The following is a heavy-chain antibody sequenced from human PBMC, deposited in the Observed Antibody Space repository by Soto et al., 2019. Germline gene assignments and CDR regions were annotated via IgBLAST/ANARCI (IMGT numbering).Heavy chain of an antibody. V-gene: IGHV3-23*01. J-gene: IGHJ4*02. Sequence: GGSLRLSCAASGFTFSSYAMSWVRQAPGKGLEWVSAISGSGGSTYYADSVKGRFTISRDNSKNTLYLQMNSLRAEDTAVYYCAKDFGIAVAGSYYFDYWGQGTLVTVSS. CDR3: AKDFGIAVAGSYYFDY. CDR2: ISGSGGST. CDR1: GFTFSSYA. D-gene: IGHD6-19*01.